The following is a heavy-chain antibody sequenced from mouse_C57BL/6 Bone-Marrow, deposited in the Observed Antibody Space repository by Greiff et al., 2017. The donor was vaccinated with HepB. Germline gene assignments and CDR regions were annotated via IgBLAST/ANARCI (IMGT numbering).Heavy chain of an antibody. J-gene: IGHJ4*01. D-gene: IGHD6-1*01. Sequence: EVNVVESGGDLVKPGGSLKLSCAASGFTFSSYGMSWVRQTPDKRLEWVATISSGGSYTYYPDSVKGRFTISRDNAKNTLYLQMSSLKSEDTAMYYCARHVQGAMDYWGQGTSVTVSS. CDR3: ARHVQGAMDY. CDR1: GFTFSSYG. CDR2: ISSGGSYT. V-gene: IGHV5-6*01.